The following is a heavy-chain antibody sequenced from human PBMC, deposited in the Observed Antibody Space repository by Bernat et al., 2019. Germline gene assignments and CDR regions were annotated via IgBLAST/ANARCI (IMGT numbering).Heavy chain of an antibody. D-gene: IGHD1-26*01. CDR3: TRPEEYRGSYH. J-gene: IGHJ5*02. CDR1: GFTFSGSA. V-gene: IGHV3-73*01. CDR2: IRSKANSYAT. Sequence: EVQLVESGGGLVQPGGSLKLSCAASGFTFSGSAMHWVRQASGKGLEWVGRIRSKANSYATAYAASVKGRFTISRDDSKNTAYLHMNSLKTEDTAVYYCTRPEEYRGSYHWGQGTLVTVSS.